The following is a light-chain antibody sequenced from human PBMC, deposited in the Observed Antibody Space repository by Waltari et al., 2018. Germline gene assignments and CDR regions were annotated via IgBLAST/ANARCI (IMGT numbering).Light chain of an antibody. Sequence: DIQMTQSPSSVSASVGDRVTITCRASQGINSRLAWYQQKPGKAPKILIYGASILESGVPSRFSGSGSGTDFTLTISSLQPEDFATYYCQQANSSPYTFGQGTKLEIK. V-gene: IGKV1-12*02. CDR1: QGINSR. CDR3: QQANSSPYT. CDR2: GAS. J-gene: IGKJ2*01.